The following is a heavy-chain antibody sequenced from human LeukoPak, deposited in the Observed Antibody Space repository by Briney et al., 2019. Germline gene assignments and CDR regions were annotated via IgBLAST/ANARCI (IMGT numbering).Heavy chain of an antibody. Sequence: VASVKVSCKASGGTFSSYAISWVRQAPGQGLEWMGGIIPIFGTANYAQKFQGRVTITADKSTSTAYMELSSLRSEDTAVYYCAREWAGPRGKWFDPRGQGTLVTVSS. CDR2: IIPIFGTA. V-gene: IGHV1-69*06. J-gene: IGHJ5*02. D-gene: IGHD6-19*01. CDR3: AREWAGPRGKWFDP. CDR1: GGTFSSYA.